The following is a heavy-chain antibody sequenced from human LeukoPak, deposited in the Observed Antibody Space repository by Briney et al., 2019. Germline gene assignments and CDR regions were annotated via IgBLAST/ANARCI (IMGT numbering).Heavy chain of an antibody. CDR3: ATLTSRGQRIIDY. V-gene: IGHV4-59*01. CDR1: GGSISSYY. J-gene: IGHJ4*02. D-gene: IGHD4-11*01. Sequence: ETLSLTCTVSGGSISSYYWSWIRQPPGKGLEWIGYIYYSGSTNYNPSLKSRVTISVDTSKNQFSLKLSSVTAADTAVYYCATLTSRGQRIIDYWGQGTLVTVSS. CDR2: IYYSGST.